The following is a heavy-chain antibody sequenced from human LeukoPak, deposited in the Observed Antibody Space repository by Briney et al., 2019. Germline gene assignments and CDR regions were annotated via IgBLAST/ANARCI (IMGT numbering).Heavy chain of an antibody. CDR1: GGSFSGYY. V-gene: IGHV4-34*01. CDR3: AYWLSTVGWFDP. D-gene: IGHD3-9*01. Sequence: SETLSLTCAVYGGSFSGYYWSWIRQPPGKGLEWIGEINHSGSTNYNPSLKSRVTISIDTSKNQFSLKLNSVTAADTAVYYCAYWLSTVGWFDPWGQGTLVTVSS. CDR2: INHSGST. J-gene: IGHJ5*02.